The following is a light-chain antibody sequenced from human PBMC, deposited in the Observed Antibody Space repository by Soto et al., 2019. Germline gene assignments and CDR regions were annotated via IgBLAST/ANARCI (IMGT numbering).Light chain of an antibody. CDR2: EVS. V-gene: IGLV2-14*01. CDR1: SSDVGGYKY. J-gene: IGLJ1*01. Sequence: QSALTQPASVSGSPGQSITISCTGTSSDVGGYKYVSWYQQHPGKAPKLLIYEVSNRPSGISNRFSASKSDNTASLTISGLRAEDEADYYCSSYRSGDLYVVGTGTKVTVL. CDR3: SSYRSGDLYV.